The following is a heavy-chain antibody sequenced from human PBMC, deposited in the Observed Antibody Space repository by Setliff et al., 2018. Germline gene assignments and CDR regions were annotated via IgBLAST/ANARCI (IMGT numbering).Heavy chain of an antibody. Sequence: TLSLTCTVSGGSISSRSFFWGWIRQPPGKGLEWIGSVYHSGSTYYNPSLKSRVTISIDKSNNQFSLKLTSMTAADTAVYFCAREGRSSISGWYMDVWGRGTTVTV. J-gene: IGHJ6*03. CDR3: AREGRSSISGWYMDV. CDR1: GGSISSRSFF. V-gene: IGHV4-39*07. D-gene: IGHD3-3*02. CDR2: VYHSGST.